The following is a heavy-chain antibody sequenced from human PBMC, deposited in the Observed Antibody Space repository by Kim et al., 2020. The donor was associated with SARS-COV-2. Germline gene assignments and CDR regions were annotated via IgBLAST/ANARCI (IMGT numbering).Heavy chain of an antibody. CDR2: IYYSGST. D-gene: IGHD3-16*01. V-gene: IGHV4-59*13. CDR3: ARSPRGGGVDY. J-gene: IGHJ4*02. Sequence: SETLSLTCTVSGGSISSYYWSWIRQPPGKGLEWIGYIYYSGSTNYNPSLKSRVTISVDTSKNQFSLKLSSVTAADTAVYYCARSPRGGGVDYWGQGTLVTVSS. CDR1: GGSISSYY.